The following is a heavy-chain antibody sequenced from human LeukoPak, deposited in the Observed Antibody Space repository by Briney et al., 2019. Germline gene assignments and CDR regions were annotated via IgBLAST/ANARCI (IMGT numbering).Heavy chain of an antibody. D-gene: IGHD6-13*01. CDR2: IYSGGST. V-gene: IGHV3-66*01. Sequence: GGSLRLSCAASGFTVSINYMSWVRQAPGKGLEWVSVIYSGGSTYYADSVKGRFTISRDNSKNTLYLQMNSLRAEDTAVCYCARVAAADPFDYWGQGTLVTVSS. CDR3: ARVAAADPFDY. CDR1: GFTVSINY. J-gene: IGHJ4*02.